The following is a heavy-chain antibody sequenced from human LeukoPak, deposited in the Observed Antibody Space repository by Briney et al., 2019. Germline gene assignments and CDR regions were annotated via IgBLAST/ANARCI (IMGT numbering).Heavy chain of an antibody. CDR3: AREVKYYDGSGYPDF. CDR1: GFTFDDYG. CDR2: INLNGVYT. J-gene: IGHJ4*02. D-gene: IGHD3-22*01. Sequence: GGSLRLSCEASGFTFDDYGMSGVRQAPGKGLEWVCDINLNGVYTNYADSVRGRFTVSRDNARNSLSLQMNSLGVGDTAFYFCAREVKYYDGSGYPDFWGQGTLVTVSS. V-gene: IGHV3-20*04.